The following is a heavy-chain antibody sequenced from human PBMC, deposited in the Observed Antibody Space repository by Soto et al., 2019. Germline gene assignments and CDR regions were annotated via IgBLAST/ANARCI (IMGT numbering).Heavy chain of an antibody. Sequence: PGESLKSSCKGSGYSFTTYWLAWVRQMPGKGLEYMGIIYPGDSDARYSPSFQGQATISADKSISTAYLQWTSLKASDTAIYYCARSRVSTPRLEDPFDVWGQGTMVTVS. D-gene: IGHD5-12*01. CDR2: IYPGDSDA. CDR3: ARSRVSTPRLEDPFDV. CDR1: GYSFTTYW. J-gene: IGHJ3*01. V-gene: IGHV5-51*01.